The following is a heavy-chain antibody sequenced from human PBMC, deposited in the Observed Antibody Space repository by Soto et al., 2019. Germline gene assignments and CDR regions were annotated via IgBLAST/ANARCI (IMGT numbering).Heavy chain of an antibody. Sequence: PGGSLRLSCAASGFTFSTYSMNWVRQAPGKGLEWVSSISYSSGHIYYADSVKGRFTISRDNAKNSLYLQMNSLRAEDTAVYYCARHSANLVAPGANGPTNWFGPWGQGTLVTVSS. V-gene: IGHV3-21*01. CDR2: ISYSSGHI. J-gene: IGHJ5*02. CDR3: ARHSANLVAPGANGPTNWFGP. CDR1: GFTFSTYS. D-gene: IGHD2-2*01.